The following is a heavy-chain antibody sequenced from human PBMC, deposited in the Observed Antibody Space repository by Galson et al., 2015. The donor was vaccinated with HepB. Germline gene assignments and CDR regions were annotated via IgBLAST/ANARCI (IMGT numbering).Heavy chain of an antibody. CDR1: GFSFSSNY. J-gene: IGHJ6*02. D-gene: IGHD1-7*01. CDR2: IYTGGST. V-gene: IGHV3-53*05. Sequence: SLRLSCAASGFSFSSNYMSWVRQAPGKGLEWVSVIYTGGSTYYADSVRGRFSISRDNSRNTLYLQMNSLGAEDTALYYCARDHWDYRHGMDVWGQGTTVTVSS. CDR3: ARDHWDYRHGMDV.